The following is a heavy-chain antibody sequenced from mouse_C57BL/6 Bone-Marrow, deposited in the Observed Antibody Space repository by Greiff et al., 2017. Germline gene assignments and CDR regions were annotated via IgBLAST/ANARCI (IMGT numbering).Heavy chain of an antibody. J-gene: IGHJ4*01. CDR3: ARHASITTVVATDAMDY. Sequence: EVQLVESGGGLVQPGGSLKLSCAASGFTFSDYYMYWVRQTPEKRLEWVAYISNGGGSTYYPDTVKGRFTISRDNAKNTLYLQMSRLKSEDTAMYYCARHASITTVVATDAMDYWGQGTSVTVSS. CDR2: ISNGGGST. CDR1: GFTFSDYY. V-gene: IGHV5-12*01. D-gene: IGHD1-1*01.